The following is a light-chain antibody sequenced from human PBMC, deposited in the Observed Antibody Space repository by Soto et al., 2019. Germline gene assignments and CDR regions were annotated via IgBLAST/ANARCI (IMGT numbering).Light chain of an antibody. CDR1: QDISNY. CDR3: QQYDNLRLT. V-gene: IGKV1-33*01. Sequence: DIQMTQSPSSLSASVGDRVTITCQASQDISNYLNWYQQKPGKAPKLLIYDASNLETGVPSRFSGRGSGTXXXXTISSLQPEDIATYYCQQYDNLRLTFGGGTKVEIK. J-gene: IGKJ4*01. CDR2: DAS.